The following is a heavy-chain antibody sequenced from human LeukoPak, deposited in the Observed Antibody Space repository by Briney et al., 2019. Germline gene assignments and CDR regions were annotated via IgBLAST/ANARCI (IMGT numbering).Heavy chain of an antibody. Sequence: SETLSLTCTVSGGSISSGNYYYSWIRQPAGKGLEWIGRIYTSGSTNYNPSLKSRVTISVDTSKNQFSLKLSSVTAPDTAVYYCARMRDYYYYYMDVWGKGTTVTISS. V-gene: IGHV4-61*02. CDR2: IYTSGST. CDR3: ARMRDYYYYYMDV. CDR1: GGSISSGNYY. J-gene: IGHJ6*03.